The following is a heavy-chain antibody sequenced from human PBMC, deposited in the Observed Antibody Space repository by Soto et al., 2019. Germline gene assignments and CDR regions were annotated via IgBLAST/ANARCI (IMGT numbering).Heavy chain of an antibody. V-gene: IGHV3-30*18. Sequence: VGSLRLSCAASGFTFSSYGMHWVRQAPGKGLEWVAVISYDGSNKYYADSVKGRFTISRDNSKNTLYLQMNSLRAEDTAVYYCAKERYYYDSSGYEYFQHWGQGTLVTVSS. J-gene: IGHJ1*01. CDR3: AKERYYYDSSGYEYFQH. CDR2: ISYDGSNK. CDR1: GFTFSSYG. D-gene: IGHD3-22*01.